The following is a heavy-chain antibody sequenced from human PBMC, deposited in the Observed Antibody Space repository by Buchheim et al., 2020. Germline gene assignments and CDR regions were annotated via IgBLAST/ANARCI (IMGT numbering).Heavy chain of an antibody. CDR3: ARVRVYRTVPYYYYYYMDV. CDR2: IIPIFGTA. CDR1: GGTFSSYA. Sequence: QVQLVQSGAEVKKPGSSVKVSCKASGGTFSSYAISWMRQAPGQGLEWMGGIIPIFGTANYAQKFQGRVTITADKSTSTAYMELSSLRSEDTAVYYCARVRVYRTVPYYYYYYMDVWGKGTT. D-gene: IGHD4-11*01. J-gene: IGHJ6*03. V-gene: IGHV1-69*06.